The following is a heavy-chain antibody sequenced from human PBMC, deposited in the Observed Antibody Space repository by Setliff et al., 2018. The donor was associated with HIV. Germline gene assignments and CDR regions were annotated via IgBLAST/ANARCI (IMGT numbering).Heavy chain of an antibody. CDR3: ARHAGASFDS. J-gene: IGHJ4*02. V-gene: IGHV4-59*01. Sequence: SETLSLTCHVSGDSLNGFYWSWIRQSPARGLEWIGYIHYTGSVLYSSSLNGRVTIFLDTSRNRFSLTLTSLTPADTAVYYCARHAGASFDSWGQGSLVTVSS. CDR2: IHYTGSV. D-gene: IGHD2-2*01. CDR1: GDSLNGFY.